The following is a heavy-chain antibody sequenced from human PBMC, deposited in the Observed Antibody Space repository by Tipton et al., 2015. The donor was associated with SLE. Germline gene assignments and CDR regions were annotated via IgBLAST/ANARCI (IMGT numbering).Heavy chain of an antibody. J-gene: IGHJ4*02. D-gene: IGHD3-22*01. CDR2: IRYSGGT. CDR3: ARITDYYHRSAYYYFEY. CDR1: GGSISSGGYY. Sequence: TLSLTCTVSGGSISSGGYYWGWIRQHPGKGLEWIGYIRYSGGTYSNPSLKSRVTISIDTSKNQFSLKLNSVTAADTAVYYCARITDYYHRSAYYYFEYWGQGTLVTISS. V-gene: IGHV4-31*03.